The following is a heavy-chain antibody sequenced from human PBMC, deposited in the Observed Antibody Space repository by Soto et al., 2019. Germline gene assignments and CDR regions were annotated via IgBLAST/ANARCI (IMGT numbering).Heavy chain of an antibody. CDR2: ISGSGGST. CDR3: ANQIYYYDSSGYSAPHY. CDR1: GFTFSSYA. Sequence: GGSLRLSCAASGFTFSSYAMSWVRQAPGKGLEWVSAISGSGGSTYYADSVKGRFTISRDNSKNTLYLQMNILRAEDTAVYYCANQIYYYDSSGYSAPHYWGQGTLVTVSS. V-gene: IGHV3-23*01. J-gene: IGHJ4*02. D-gene: IGHD3-22*01.